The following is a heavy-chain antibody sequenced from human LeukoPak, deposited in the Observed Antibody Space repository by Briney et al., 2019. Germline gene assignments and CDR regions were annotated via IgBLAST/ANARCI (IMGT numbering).Heavy chain of an antibody. D-gene: IGHD6-6*01. CDR3: VREYSSSSGRAFDI. CDR2: ISTDGSST. V-gene: IGHV3-74*01. CDR1: GFTFSSYW. J-gene: IGHJ3*02. Sequence: PGGSLRLSCAASGFTFSSYWMHWVRQAPGKGLVWVSRISTDGSSTNSADSVKGRLTISRDNAKNTLYLQMNSLRAEVTAVYYCVREYSSSSGRAFDIWGQGTMVTVSP.